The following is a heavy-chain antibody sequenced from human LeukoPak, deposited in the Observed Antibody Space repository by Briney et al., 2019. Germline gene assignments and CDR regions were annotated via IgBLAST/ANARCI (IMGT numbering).Heavy chain of an antibody. CDR3: AKDRKSKDLDSIDI. Sequence: PGGSLRLSCAASGFSFDDYAMHWVRQAPGKGLEWASGISWNSGETGYADSVKGRFTISRDNARMSLYLQINSLRPEDTALYYCAKDRKSKDLDSIDIWGQGTMVTVSS. CDR1: GFSFDDYA. V-gene: IGHV3-9*01. D-gene: IGHD3-3*01. CDR2: ISWNSGET. J-gene: IGHJ3*02.